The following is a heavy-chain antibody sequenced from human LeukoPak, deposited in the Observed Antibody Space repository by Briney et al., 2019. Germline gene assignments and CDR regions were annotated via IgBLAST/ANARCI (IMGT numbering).Heavy chain of an antibody. D-gene: IGHD2-15*01. J-gene: IGHJ6*03. CDR3: ARWSPEELCSGGSCYSGLFRYYYYYMDV. CDR2: INPNSGGT. V-gene: IGHV1-2*02. CDR1: GYTFTGYY. Sequence: ASVKVSCKASGYTFTGYYMHWVRQAPGQGLEWMGWINPNSGGTNYAQKFQGRVTMTRDTSISTAYMELSRLRSDDTDVYYCARWSPEELCSGGSCYSGLFRYYYYYMDVWGKGTTVTVSS.